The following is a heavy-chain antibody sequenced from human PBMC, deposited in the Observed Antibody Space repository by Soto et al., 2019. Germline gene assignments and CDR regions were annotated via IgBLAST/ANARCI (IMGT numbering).Heavy chain of an antibody. J-gene: IGHJ5*01. CDR2: TYYRSKWYN. CDR3: ARLIGNSWLDS. Sequence: QVQLQQSGPGLVKPSQTLSLTCAISGDSVSTNSATWDGIRQSPSRGLEWLGRTYYRSKWYNDYAVSGKGRITTTPDTSNNQLSLQLNSVTPDDTAVYYCARLIGNSWLDSWGQGTLVTVSS. CDR1: GDSVSTNSAT. D-gene: IGHD2-8*01. V-gene: IGHV6-1*01.